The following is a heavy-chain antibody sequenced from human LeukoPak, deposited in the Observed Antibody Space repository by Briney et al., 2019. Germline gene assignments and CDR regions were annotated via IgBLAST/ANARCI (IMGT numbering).Heavy chain of an antibody. CDR2: ISSSSGYI. V-gene: IGHV3-21*01. D-gene: IGHD2-15*01. Sequence: PGGSLRLSCAASEFTFSSYSMNWVRQAPGKGLEWVSSISSSSGYIYYADSVKGRLTISRDNVKNSLYLQMNSLRAEDTAVYYCARDGGYCSGGSCYSLHFYYYMDVWGKGTTVTVSS. CDR1: EFTFSSYS. CDR3: ARDGGYCSGGSCYSLHFYYYMDV. J-gene: IGHJ6*03.